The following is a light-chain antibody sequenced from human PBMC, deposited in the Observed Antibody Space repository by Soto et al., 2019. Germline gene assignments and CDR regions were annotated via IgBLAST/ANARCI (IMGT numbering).Light chain of an antibody. Sequence: QSVLTQPGSVSGSPGQSITISCTGTSSDIGAYNYVSWYQQHPGKAPKLVIFDVTNRPSGVSTRFSGSKSGNTASLTISGLQAEDEADYYCCSFTSGNTAYVFGTGTKVTV. CDR2: DVT. J-gene: IGLJ1*01. V-gene: IGLV2-14*01. CDR3: CSFTSGNTAYV. CDR1: SSDIGAYNY.